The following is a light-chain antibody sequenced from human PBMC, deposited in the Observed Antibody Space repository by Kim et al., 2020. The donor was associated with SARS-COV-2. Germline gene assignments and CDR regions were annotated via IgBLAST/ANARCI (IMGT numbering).Light chain of an antibody. J-gene: IGKJ3*01. CDR2: DAS. V-gene: IGKV3-15*01. CDR1: QSLNNK. Sequence: VAPGERATLSCRASQSLNNKVAWYQQKPGQAPRLLIQDASTRATGIPARFSGSGSGTDFTLTISSLQSEDFAVYYCQHYSKWPFTFGPGTKVDIK. CDR3: QHYSKWPFT.